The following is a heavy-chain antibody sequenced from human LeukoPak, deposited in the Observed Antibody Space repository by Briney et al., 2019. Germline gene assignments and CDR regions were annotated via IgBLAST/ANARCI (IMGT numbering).Heavy chain of an antibody. CDR3: ARLRKKSKYCYDSSGYPNWFDP. V-gene: IGHV4-34*01. Sequence: PSETLSLTCAVYGGSFSGYYWSWIRQPPGKGLEWIGEINHSGSTNYNPSLKSRVTISVDTSKNQFSLKLSSVTAADTAVYYCARLRKKSKYCYDSSGYPNWFDPWGQGTLVTVSS. CDR1: GGSFSGYY. CDR2: INHSGST. D-gene: IGHD3-22*01. J-gene: IGHJ5*02.